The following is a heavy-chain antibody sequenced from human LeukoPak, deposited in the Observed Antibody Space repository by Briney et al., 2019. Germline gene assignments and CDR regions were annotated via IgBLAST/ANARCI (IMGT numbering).Heavy chain of an antibody. J-gene: IGHJ6*03. CDR2: IYPGDSDT. Sequence: GESLKISCKGSGYSFTTYWIGWVRQLPGKGLEWMGVIYPGDSDTRYSPSFQGQVTISADKSISTAYLQWSSLKASDTAMYYCARHYCSGGDCSRHYYYYMDVWGKGTTVTVSS. CDR3: ARHYCSGGDCSRHYYYYMDV. D-gene: IGHD2-15*01. CDR1: GYSFTTYW. V-gene: IGHV5-51*01.